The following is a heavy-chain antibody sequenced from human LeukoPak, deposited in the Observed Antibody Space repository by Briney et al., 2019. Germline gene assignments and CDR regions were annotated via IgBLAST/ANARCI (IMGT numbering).Heavy chain of an antibody. CDR3: AKPTRATTGYYYLEYFHH. CDR1: GFTFSSYG. J-gene: IGHJ1*01. Sequence: PGGSLRLSCAASGFTFSSYGMHWVRQAPGKGLEWVAFIRYDGSNKYYADSVKGRFTISRGNSKNTLYLQMNSLRAEDTALYFCAKPTRATTGYYYLEYFHHWGQGTLVTVSS. CDR2: IRYDGSNK. V-gene: IGHV3-30*02. D-gene: IGHD3-22*01.